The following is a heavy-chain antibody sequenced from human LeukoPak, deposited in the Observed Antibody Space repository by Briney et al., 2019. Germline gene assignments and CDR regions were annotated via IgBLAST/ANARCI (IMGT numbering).Heavy chain of an antibody. Sequence: SVKVSCKASGGTFSSYAVSWVRQAPGQGLEWMGGIIPIYGTANYAQKFQGRVTITTDESTSTAYMELSSLRSEDTAVYYCARDRATRDVMAFDIWGQGTMVTVSS. V-gene: IGHV1-69*05. CDR3: ARDRATRDVMAFDI. D-gene: IGHD5-24*01. CDR2: IIPIYGTA. J-gene: IGHJ3*02. CDR1: GGTFSSYA.